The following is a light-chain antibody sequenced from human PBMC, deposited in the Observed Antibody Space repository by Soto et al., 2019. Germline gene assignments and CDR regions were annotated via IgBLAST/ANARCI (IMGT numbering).Light chain of an antibody. V-gene: IGLV1-44*01. Sequence: QSVLTQPPSASGTPGQRVTISASGSSSNIGSNTVSWYQQVPGTAPKLLIYDNDERPSGVPGRFSGSKSGTSASLAISGLQSEDEADYYCATWDGSRNSYVVGHGTKVTVL. CDR1: SSNIGSNT. CDR2: DND. CDR3: ATWDGSRNSYV. J-gene: IGLJ1*01.